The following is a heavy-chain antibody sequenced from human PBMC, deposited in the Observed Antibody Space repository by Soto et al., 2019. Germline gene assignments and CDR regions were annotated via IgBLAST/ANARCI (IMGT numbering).Heavy chain of an antibody. V-gene: IGHV3-74*01. CDR1: GFSLSDDL. Sequence: GGSLRLSCEASGFSLSDDLMHWVRQAPGKGLVWVSSVSSVGITTDYADSVKGRFTISRDNAKNTLYLQMNSLGAEDTAVYYCVRGKYSGSYFFDYWGQGTMVTVSS. CDR3: VRGKYSGSYFFDY. D-gene: IGHD1-26*01. J-gene: IGHJ4*02. CDR2: VSSVGITT.